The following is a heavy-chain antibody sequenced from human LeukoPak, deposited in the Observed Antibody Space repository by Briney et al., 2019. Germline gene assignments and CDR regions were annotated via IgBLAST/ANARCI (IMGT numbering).Heavy chain of an antibody. CDR1: RFTFSSYS. Sequence: PGGSLRLSCAASRFTFSSYSMNWIRQPPGKGLEWVGEINHSGSTNYNPSLKSRVTISVDTSKNQFSLKLSSVTAADTAVYYCARVRTLYDFWSGYAYYYYGMDVWGQGTTVTVSS. CDR3: ARVRTLYDFWSGYAYYYYGMDV. V-gene: IGHV4-34*01. D-gene: IGHD3-3*01. J-gene: IGHJ6*02. CDR2: INHSGST.